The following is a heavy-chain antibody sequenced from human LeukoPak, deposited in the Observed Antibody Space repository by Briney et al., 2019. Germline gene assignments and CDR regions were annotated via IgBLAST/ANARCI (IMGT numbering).Heavy chain of an antibody. CDR2: TYYRSKWYN. CDR3: ARDLLSSSGWYSSSSGEAYYYYYGMDV. CDR1: GDSVSSNSAA. J-gene: IGHJ6*02. Sequence: SQTLSLTCAISGDSVSSNSAAWNWIRQSPSRGLEWLGRTYYRSKWYNDYAVSVKSRITINPDTSKNQFPLQLNSVTPEDTAVYYCARDLLSSSGWYSSSSGEAYYYYYGMDVWGQGTTVTVSS. V-gene: IGHV6-1*01. D-gene: IGHD6-19*01.